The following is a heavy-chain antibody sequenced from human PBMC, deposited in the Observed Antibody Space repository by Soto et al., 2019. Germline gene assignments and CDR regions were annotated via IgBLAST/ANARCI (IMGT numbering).Heavy chain of an antibody. CDR1: GGSISSYH. V-gene: IGHV4-59*01. CDR3: DSLGQGIAAAGNSSLPHHGVHYYGMDV. Sequence: SETLSLTCTVSGGSISSYHWSWIRQPPGKGLEWIGYIYYRGSTNYNPSLKSRVTISVDTTKNKFSLRLSSVTAADTPVYYCDSLGQGIAAAGNSSLPHHGVHYYGMDVWGQGTTVTVSS. CDR2: IYYRGST. J-gene: IGHJ6*02. D-gene: IGHD6-13*01.